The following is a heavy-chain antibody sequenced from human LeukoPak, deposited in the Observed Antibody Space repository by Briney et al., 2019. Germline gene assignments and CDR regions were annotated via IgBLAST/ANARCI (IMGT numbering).Heavy chain of an antibody. Sequence: GGSLRLSCAASGFTFSSYSMNWVRQAPGKGLEWVSSISSSSSYIYYADSVKGRFTISRDNAKNSLSLQMNSLRAEATAVYYCARDRGYSSRKYYFDYWGQGTLVTVSS. D-gene: IGHD6-13*01. V-gene: IGHV3-21*01. CDR3: ARDRGYSSRKYYFDY. CDR1: GFTFSSYS. CDR2: ISSSSSYI. J-gene: IGHJ4*02.